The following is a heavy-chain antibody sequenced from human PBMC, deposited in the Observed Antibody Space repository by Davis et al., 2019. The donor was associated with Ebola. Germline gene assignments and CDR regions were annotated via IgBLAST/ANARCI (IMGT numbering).Heavy chain of an antibody. CDR3: ARVRQWSYFDY. J-gene: IGHJ4*02. CDR1: GGSGSSINW. Sequence: SETLSLTCAVSGGSGSSINWWTWVRQSPGKGLEWIGEVSNSGTTNYNPSLKSRVTMSVDKPKNQLSLKLNSVTAADTAMYYCARVRQWSYFDYWDQGTLVTVSS. D-gene: IGHD3-3*01. CDR2: VSNSGTT. V-gene: IGHV4-4*02.